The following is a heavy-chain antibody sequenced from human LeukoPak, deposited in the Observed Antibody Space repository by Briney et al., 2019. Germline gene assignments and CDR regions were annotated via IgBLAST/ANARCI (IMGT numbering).Heavy chain of an antibody. CDR2: IKQDVTER. CDR1: GFTCCRYW. J-gene: IGHJ6*03. V-gene: IGHV3-7*04. CDR3: ARGIEMATFLGPPPYYYYYYMDV. D-gene: IGHD5-24*01. Sequence: QAGGSLRLSCAASGFTCCRYWMSWVPQAPGQGRKWVANIKQDVTERSYVDSGRGRFINSRDNDKHSLYLQMTSLRAEDTAVYHCARGIEMATFLGPPPYYYYYYMDVWGKGTTVIVSS.